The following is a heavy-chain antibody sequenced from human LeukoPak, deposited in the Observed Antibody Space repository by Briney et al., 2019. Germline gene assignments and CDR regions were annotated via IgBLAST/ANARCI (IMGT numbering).Heavy chain of an antibody. D-gene: IGHD3-3*01. Sequence: PGRSLRLSCVASGFTFSSYAMHWVRQAPGKGLEWVAVISYDGSNKYYADSVKGRFTISRDNSKNTLYLQMNSLRAEDTAVYYCARESGHAFDILGRGTMVTVSS. V-gene: IGHV3-30-3*01. CDR3: ARESGHAFDI. CDR2: ISYDGSNK. J-gene: IGHJ3*02. CDR1: GFTFSSYA.